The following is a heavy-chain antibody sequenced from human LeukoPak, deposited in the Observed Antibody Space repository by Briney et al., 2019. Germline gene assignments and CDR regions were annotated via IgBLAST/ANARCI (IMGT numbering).Heavy chain of an antibody. CDR1: GFTFSNYW. CDR3: ARYYYDSSGYHIGAFDI. CDR2: ISSSGSYM. Sequence: GGSLRLSCAASGFTFSNYWMNWVRQAPGKGLEWVSSISSSGSYMDYADSVKGRFTISRDNAKNSLYLQMNSLRAEDTAVYYCARYYYDSSGYHIGAFDIWGQGTRVTVSS. J-gene: IGHJ3*02. V-gene: IGHV3-21*01. D-gene: IGHD3-22*01.